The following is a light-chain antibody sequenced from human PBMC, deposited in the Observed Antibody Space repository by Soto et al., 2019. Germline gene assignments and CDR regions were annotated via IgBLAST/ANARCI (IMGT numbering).Light chain of an antibody. J-gene: IGKJ2*01. CDR2: DAS. CDR1: QSVDSY. V-gene: IGKV3-11*01. CDR3: QQRSNWPMYT. Sequence: EIVLTQSPATLSLSPGERATLSCRASQSVDSYLSWYQHKPGQAPRLLIYDASNRATGIPARFSGSGSGTDFTLTISSLEPEDCAVYYCQQRSNWPMYTFGQGTKLEIK.